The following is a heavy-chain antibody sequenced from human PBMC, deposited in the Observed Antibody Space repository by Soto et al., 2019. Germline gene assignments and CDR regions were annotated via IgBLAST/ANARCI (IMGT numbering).Heavy chain of an antibody. CDR2: IVVGSGNT. CDR1: GFTFTSSA. V-gene: IGHV1-58*01. CDR3: AAGGSNYGYYYYGMDV. D-gene: IGHD1-7*01. J-gene: IGHJ6*02. Sequence: GASVKVSCKASGFTFTSSAVQWVRQARGQRLEWIGWIVVGSGNTNYAQKFQERVTITRDMSTSTAYMELSSLRSEDTAVYYCAAGGSNYGYYYYGMDVWGQGTTVTVSS.